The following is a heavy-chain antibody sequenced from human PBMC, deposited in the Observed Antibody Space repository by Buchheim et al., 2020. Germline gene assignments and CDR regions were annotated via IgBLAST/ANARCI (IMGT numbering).Heavy chain of an antibody. J-gene: IGHJ6*02. Sequence: QAQLVQSGAEAKKPGASVKVSCRVSGFTFTNYDIIWMRQASGQGLEWMGWMNPKTGDSGQAQTFKDRVTMTRDTSTSTAYLELRSLRSDDTAVYFCARGGEGLFVDYSGYYHFSGGGSYYYGLDVWGQGTT. D-gene: IGHD3-3*01. V-gene: IGHV1-8*02. CDR3: ARGGEGLFVDYSGYYHFSGGGSYYYGLDV. CDR1: GFTFTNYD. CDR2: MNPKTGDS.